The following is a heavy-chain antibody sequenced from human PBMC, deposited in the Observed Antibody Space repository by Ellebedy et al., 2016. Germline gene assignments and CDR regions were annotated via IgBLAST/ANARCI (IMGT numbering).Heavy chain of an antibody. CDR2: ISGSGGST. CDR1: GFTFSSYG. D-gene: IGHD2-2*01. J-gene: IGHJ6*02. V-gene: IGHV3-23*01. Sequence: GGSLRLSXAASGFTFSSYGMSWVRQAPRKGLEWVSAISGSGGSTYYADSVKGRFTISRDNSKNTLYLQMNSLRAEDTAVYYCAKQAHRGYCSSTSCYGGMDVWGQGTTVTVSS. CDR3: AKQAHRGYCSSTSCYGGMDV.